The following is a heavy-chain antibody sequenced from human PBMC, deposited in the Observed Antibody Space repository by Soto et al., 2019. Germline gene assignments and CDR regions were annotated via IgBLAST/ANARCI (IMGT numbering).Heavy chain of an antibody. J-gene: IGHJ6*02. Sequence: SETLSLTCAVYGGSFSGYYWSWIRQPPGKGLEWIGEINHSGSTNYNPSLKSRVTISVDTSKNQFSLKLSSVTAADTAVYYCARGYRGPRDYYGMDVWGHGTTVTVSS. CDR3: ARGYRGPRDYYGMDV. CDR2: INHSGST. D-gene: IGHD3-10*01. V-gene: IGHV4-34*01. CDR1: GGSFSGYY.